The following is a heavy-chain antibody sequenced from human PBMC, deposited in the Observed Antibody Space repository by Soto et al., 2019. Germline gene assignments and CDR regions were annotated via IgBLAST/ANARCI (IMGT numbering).Heavy chain of an antibody. J-gene: IGHJ4*02. CDR1: GGSIRSSNW. Sequence: QVQLQESGPGLVKPSGTLSLTCAVSGGSIRSSNWWSWVRQPPGKGLEWIGEIYHSGSTNYNPSLKSRVTISVDKSKNQFSLKLSSVTAADTAVYYCARGAPPGYSSYLERGVYWGQGTLVTVSS. CDR2: IYHSGST. V-gene: IGHV4-4*02. CDR3: ARGAPPGYSSYLERGVY. D-gene: IGHD6-19*01.